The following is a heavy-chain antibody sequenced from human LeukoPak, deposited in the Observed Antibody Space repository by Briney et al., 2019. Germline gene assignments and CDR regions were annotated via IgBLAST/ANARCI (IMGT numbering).Heavy chain of an antibody. D-gene: IGHD5-24*01. Sequence: SETLSLTCTVSGGSISSYYWSWIRQPPGKGLEWIGYIYYSGSTNYNPSLKSRVTISVDTSKNQFSLKLSSVTAADTAVYYCARGGDGYNVDHWGQGTLVTVSS. CDR1: GGSISSYY. CDR2: IYYSGST. J-gene: IGHJ4*02. CDR3: ARGGDGYNVDH. V-gene: IGHV4-59*01.